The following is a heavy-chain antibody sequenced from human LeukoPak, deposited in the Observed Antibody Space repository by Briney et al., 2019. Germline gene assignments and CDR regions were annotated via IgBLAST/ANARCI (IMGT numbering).Heavy chain of an antibody. CDR1: GFTFSSYG. V-gene: IGHV3-30*02. J-gene: IGHJ3*02. CDR3: AKDRDYYDSSGHDAFDI. D-gene: IGHD3-22*01. Sequence: GGSLRLSCAASGFTFSSYGMHWVRQAPGKGLEWVAFIRYDGSNKYYADSVKGRFTISRDNSKNTLYLQMNSLRAEDTAVYYCAKDRDYYDSSGHDAFDIWGQGTMVTVSS. CDR2: IRYDGSNK.